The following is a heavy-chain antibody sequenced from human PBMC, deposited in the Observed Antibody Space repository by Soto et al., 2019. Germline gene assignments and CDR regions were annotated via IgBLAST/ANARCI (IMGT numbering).Heavy chain of an antibody. CDR3: ARHRYYEGSVPGYGMDV. J-gene: IGHJ6*02. CDR2: ISNGGSFI. V-gene: IGHV3-11*01. CDR1: GFTFSDCY. Sequence: GGSLRLSCAASGFTFSDCYMSWIRQAPGKGLEYISYISNGGSFIYYADSVKGRFTISRDTAKTSLYLQMNSLRAEDTALYYCARHRYYEGSVPGYGMDVWGQGTTVTVSS. D-gene: IGHD3-16*01.